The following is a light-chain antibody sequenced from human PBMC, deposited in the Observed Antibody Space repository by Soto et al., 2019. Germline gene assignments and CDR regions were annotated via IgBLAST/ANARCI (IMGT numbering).Light chain of an antibody. CDR1: QTVSSSY. CDR2: GAS. J-gene: IGKJ1*01. CDR3: QQYGGSTPWT. V-gene: IGKV3-20*01. Sequence: EIVLTQSPGTLSLSPGERATLSCSASQTVSSSYLVWYQQKPGQAPRLLIYGASSRAAGIAERFRGSGFGTEFTLTISRLQAEEAAVYYCQQYGGSTPWTFGQGTKVQVK.